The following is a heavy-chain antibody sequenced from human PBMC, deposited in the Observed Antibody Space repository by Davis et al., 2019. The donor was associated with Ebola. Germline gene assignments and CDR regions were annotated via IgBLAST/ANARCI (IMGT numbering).Heavy chain of an antibody. J-gene: IGHJ4*02. V-gene: IGHV3-48*04. CDR1: GFTFSSYS. CDR2: ISSSSSTI. CDR3: ARESTGEAVDY. D-gene: IGHD7-27*01. Sequence: GESLKISCAASGFTFSSYSMNWVRQAPGKGLEWVSYISSSSSTIYYADSVKGRFTISRDNAKNSLYLQMNSLRAEDTAVYYCARESTGEAVDYWGQGTLVTVSS.